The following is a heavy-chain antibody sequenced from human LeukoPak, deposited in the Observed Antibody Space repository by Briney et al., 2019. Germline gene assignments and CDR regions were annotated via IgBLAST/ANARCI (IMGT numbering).Heavy chain of an antibody. D-gene: IGHD3-10*01. CDR2: IYTSGST. J-gene: IGHJ4*02. CDR1: GGSISSGSYY. V-gene: IGHV4-61*02. Sequence: PSETLSLTCTVSGGSISSGSYYWSWIGQPAGKGLEWIGRIYTSGSTNYNPSLKSRVTISVDTSKNQFSLKLSSVTAADTAVYYCASSALLWFGELWHWGQGTLVTVSS. CDR3: ASSALLWFGELWH.